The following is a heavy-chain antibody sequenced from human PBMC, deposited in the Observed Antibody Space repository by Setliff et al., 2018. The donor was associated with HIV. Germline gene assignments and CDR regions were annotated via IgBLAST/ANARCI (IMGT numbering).Heavy chain of an antibody. CDR2: LYYGGNT. CDR1: GGSISSSSYF. D-gene: IGHD2-2*01. V-gene: IGHV4-39*01. CDR3: ATVPGISYFDY. J-gene: IGHJ4*02. Sequence: SETLSLTCTVSGGSISSSSYFWGWVRQPPGKGLEWIGILYYGGNTFYNPSLKSRVTISVDTSKNQLSLDLSSVTAADTAVYYCATVPGISYFDYWGQGALVTVSS.